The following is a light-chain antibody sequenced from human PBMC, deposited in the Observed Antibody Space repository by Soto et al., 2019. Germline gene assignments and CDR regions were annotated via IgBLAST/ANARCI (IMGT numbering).Light chain of an antibody. CDR3: QQYGSSPIT. CDR1: QSVSSSS. Sequence: IVLTQSPGTLSLSPGERATLAFMASQSVSSSSLGWYQQKPGQAPRLLIYGASNRATGIPDRFSGSGSGTDFTLTINRLEPEDFAVYFCQQYGSSPITFGQGTRLEIK. V-gene: IGKV3-20*01. CDR2: GAS. J-gene: IGKJ5*01.